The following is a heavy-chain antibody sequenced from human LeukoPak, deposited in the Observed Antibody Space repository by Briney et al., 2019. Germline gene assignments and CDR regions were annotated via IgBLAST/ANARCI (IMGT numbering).Heavy chain of an antibody. D-gene: IGHD3-3*02. CDR3: AREISRTGAFDI. CDR1: GFTFSSYA. Sequence: GRSLRLSCAASGFTFSSYAMHWVRQAPGKGLEWVAVISNDGSNKYYADSVKGRFTISRDNSKNTLYLQMNSLRAEDTAVYYCAREISRTGAFDIWGQGTMVTVSS. CDR2: ISNDGSNK. V-gene: IGHV3-30*01. J-gene: IGHJ3*02.